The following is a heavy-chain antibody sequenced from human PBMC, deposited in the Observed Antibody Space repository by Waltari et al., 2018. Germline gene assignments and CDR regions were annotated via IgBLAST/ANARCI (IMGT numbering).Heavy chain of an antibody. Sequence: DVQLLESGGGLIQPGESLKLSCAASGFTFSNYGMSWVRRAPGEGLGGVSVIRGTSGATYDADFVQGRFSISRDNSKNILYLQLNSLRTEDTAIYYCAKSTTSWFASIDSWGQGALVTVSS. D-gene: IGHD2-2*01. CDR3: AKSTTSWFASIDS. J-gene: IGHJ4*02. V-gene: IGHV3-23*01. CDR1: GFTFSNYG. CDR2: IRGTSGAT.